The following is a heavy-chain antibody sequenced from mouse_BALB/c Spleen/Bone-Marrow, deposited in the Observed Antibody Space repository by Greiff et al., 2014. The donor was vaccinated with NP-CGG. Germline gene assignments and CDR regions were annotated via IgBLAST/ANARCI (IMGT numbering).Heavy chain of an antibody. D-gene: IGHD1-1*01. CDR1: GFTFSDCY. J-gene: IGHJ2*01. CDR3: AREGNYGYFDY. V-gene: IGHV5-4*02. CDR2: ISDGGSYT. Sequence: EVMLVESGGGLVKPGGSLKLSCAASGFTFSDCYMYWVRQTPEKRLEWVATISDGGSYTYYPDSVKGRFTISRDNAKNNLYLQVSSLKSEDTAIYYCAREGNYGYFDYWGQGTTLTVSS.